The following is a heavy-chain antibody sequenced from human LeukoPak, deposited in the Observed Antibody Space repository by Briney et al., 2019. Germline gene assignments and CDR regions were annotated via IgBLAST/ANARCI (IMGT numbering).Heavy chain of an antibody. CDR1: GFTFSSYW. D-gene: IGHD6-13*01. CDR2: IHSDGSST. J-gene: IGHJ4*02. CDR3: ARDEAAAGYY. V-gene: IGHV3-74*01. Sequence: PGGSLRLSCAASGFTFSSYWMHWVRQAPGKGLVWVSRIHSDGSSTSYADSVKGRFTISRDNAKNTLYLQMNSLRAEDTAVYYCARDEAAAGYYWGQGTLVTVSS.